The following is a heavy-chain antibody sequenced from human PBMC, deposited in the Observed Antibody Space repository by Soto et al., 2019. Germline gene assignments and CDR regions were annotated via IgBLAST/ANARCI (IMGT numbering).Heavy chain of an antibody. Sequence: QVQLVQSGAEVKKPGSSVKVSCKASGGTFSSYAISWVRQAPGQGLEWMGGIIPIFGTANYAQKFQGRVTITADESTSTADMEMSSLRSEDTAVYYCASWEWELHSGLFDYWGQGTLVTVSS. CDR3: ASWEWELHSGLFDY. J-gene: IGHJ4*02. CDR2: IIPIFGTA. CDR1: GGTFSSYA. V-gene: IGHV1-69*01. D-gene: IGHD1-26*01.